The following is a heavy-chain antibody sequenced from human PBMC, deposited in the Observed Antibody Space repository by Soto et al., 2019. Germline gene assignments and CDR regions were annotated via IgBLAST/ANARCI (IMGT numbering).Heavy chain of an antibody. CDR2: ISAYNGNT. CDR3: ARDRCSSTSCAHTFDY. J-gene: IGHJ4*02. D-gene: IGHD2-2*01. Sequence: QVQLVQSGAEVKKPGASVKVSCKASGYTYTSYGISWVRQAPGQGLEWMGWISAYNGNTNYAQKLQGRVTMTTDTATSTAYMELRSLRSDDTAVYYCARDRCSSTSCAHTFDYWGQGTLVTVSS. V-gene: IGHV1-18*01. CDR1: GYTYTSYG.